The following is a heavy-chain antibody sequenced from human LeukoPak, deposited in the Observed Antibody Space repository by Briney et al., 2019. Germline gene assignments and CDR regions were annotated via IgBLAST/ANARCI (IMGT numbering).Heavy chain of an antibody. CDR1: GYSISSGYY. CDR2: IYQSGGS. V-gene: IGHV4-38-2*01. Sequence: PSETLSLTCAVSGYSISSGYYWGWIRQPPGKGVEWIGSIYQSGGSYYNPSLKSRVTISVDTSKNQFSLKLSSVTAADTAVYDCARPTYGEPIYYYYYMDVWGKGTTVTVSS. CDR3: ARPTYGEPIYYYYYMDV. D-gene: IGHD4-17*01. J-gene: IGHJ6*03.